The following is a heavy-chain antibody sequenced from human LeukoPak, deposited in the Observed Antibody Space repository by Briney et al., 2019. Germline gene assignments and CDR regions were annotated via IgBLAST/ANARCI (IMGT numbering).Heavy chain of an antibody. J-gene: IGHJ4*02. Sequence: GGSLRLSCAASGFTFSSYSMNWVRQAPGKGLEWVSSISTSSSYIYYADSVKGRFTISRDNSKNTLYLQMNSLRAEDTAVYYCANRGRFLEWLFPKYYFDYWGQGTLVTVSS. CDR1: GFTFSSYS. CDR3: ANRGRFLEWLFPKYYFDY. V-gene: IGHV3-21*04. CDR2: ISTSSSYI. D-gene: IGHD3-3*01.